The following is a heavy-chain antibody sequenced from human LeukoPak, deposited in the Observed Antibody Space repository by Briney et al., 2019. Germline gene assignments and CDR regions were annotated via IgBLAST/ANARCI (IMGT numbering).Heavy chain of an antibody. V-gene: IGHV1-46*01. CDR2: INPSGGST. Sequence: ASVKVSCKATGYTFTSHYMHWVRQAPGQGLEWMGIINPSGGSTSYAQKFQGRVTMTRDTSTSTVYMELSRLRSDDTAVYYCARDEYYDSSGYSADYYYYGMDVWGQGTTVTVSS. J-gene: IGHJ6*02. CDR1: GYTFTSHY. CDR3: ARDEYYDSSGYSADYYYYGMDV. D-gene: IGHD3-22*01.